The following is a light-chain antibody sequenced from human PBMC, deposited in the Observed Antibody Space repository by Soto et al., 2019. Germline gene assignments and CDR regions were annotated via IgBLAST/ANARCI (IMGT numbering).Light chain of an antibody. CDR3: CSFAGSFIHVV. V-gene: IGLV2-23*02. J-gene: IGLJ2*01. Sequence: QSALTQPASVSGSPGQSITISCTGTSSDVGSYNLVSWYQRHPGKAPKLMIYEVSERPSGVSNRFSGSKSGNTASLTISGLQAEDEAEYYCCSFAGSFIHVVFGGGTKLTVL. CDR2: EVS. CDR1: SSDVGSYNL.